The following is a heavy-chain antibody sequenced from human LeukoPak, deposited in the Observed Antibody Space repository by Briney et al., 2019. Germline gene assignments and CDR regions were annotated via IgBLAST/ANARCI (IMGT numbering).Heavy chain of an antibody. Sequence: GGSLRLSCAASGFTFSSYAMHWVRQAPGKGLEWVAVISYDGSNKYYADSVKGRFTISRDNSKNTLYLQMNSLRAEDTAVYYCVTLDYWGQGTLVTVSS. J-gene: IGHJ4*02. V-gene: IGHV3-30-3*01. CDR3: VTLDY. D-gene: IGHD2-15*01. CDR1: GFTFSSYA. CDR2: ISYDGSNK.